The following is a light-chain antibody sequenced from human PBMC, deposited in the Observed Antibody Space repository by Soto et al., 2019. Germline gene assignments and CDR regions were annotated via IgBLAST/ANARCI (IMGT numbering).Light chain of an antibody. CDR2: AAS. J-gene: IGKJ3*01. CDR3: LQSYRTPYT. V-gene: IGKV1-39*01. Sequence: DIQMTQSPSSLSASVRDRVTITCRASQSISSYLNWHQQKPWTAPKLLIYAASSLQSGVPSRFSGSGSGTDFTLTISSLQPEDFATYYCLQSYRTPYTFCPGTKVDIK. CDR1: QSISSY.